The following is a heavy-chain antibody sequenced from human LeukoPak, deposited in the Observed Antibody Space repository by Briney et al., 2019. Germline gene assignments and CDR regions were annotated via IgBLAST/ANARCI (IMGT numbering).Heavy chain of an antibody. D-gene: IGHD3-22*01. CDR2: ISYDGSNK. J-gene: IGHJ4*02. CDR1: GFTFNSYA. CDR3: ARGASEYDSSGVDYYFDY. Sequence: GGSLRLSCAASGFTFNSYAMHWVRQTPGKGLEWVAFISYDGSNKYYADSVKGRFTISRDNSKNTLYLQMNSLRAEDTAVYYCARGASEYDSSGVDYYFDYWGQGTLVTVSS. V-gene: IGHV3-30*04.